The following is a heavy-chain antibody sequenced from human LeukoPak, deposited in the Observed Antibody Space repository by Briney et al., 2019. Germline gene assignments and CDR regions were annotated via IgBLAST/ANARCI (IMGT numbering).Heavy chain of an antibody. CDR2: MSGSGGSK. D-gene: IGHD3-9*01. CDR3: AKDVFELRYFDGWFDP. J-gene: IGHJ5*02. CDR1: GLTLSVYA. Sequence: GGSLRLSCAASGLTLSVYAMSGAPHSPQEGVEGVSAMSGSGGSKYYTDSVKGRFTIYRDNSKITLYLQMNSLRAEDTAVYYCAKDVFELRYFDGWFDPWGQGTLVTVSS. V-gene: IGHV3-23*01.